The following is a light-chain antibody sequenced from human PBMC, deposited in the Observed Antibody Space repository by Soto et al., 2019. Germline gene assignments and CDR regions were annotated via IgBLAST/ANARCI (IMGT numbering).Light chain of an antibody. V-gene: IGKV3-15*01. J-gene: IGKJ4*01. CDR1: QSVTSN. CDR3: QQYNNSLT. Sequence: EIVMTQSPATLSVSPGERATLSCRASQSVTSNLAWYQQKPGQSPRLLFYGASTRATGIPARFSGSGSGTEFTLIISSLQSEDFAFYYCQQYNNSLTFGGGTKVEIK. CDR2: GAS.